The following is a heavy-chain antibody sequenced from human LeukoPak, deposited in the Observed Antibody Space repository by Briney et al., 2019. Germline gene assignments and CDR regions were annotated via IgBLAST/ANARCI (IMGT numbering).Heavy chain of an antibody. CDR2: ISGSGGST. CDR1: GFTFSSYG. J-gene: IGHJ4*02. Sequence: PGRSLRLSCAASGFTFSSYGMHWVRQAPGKGLEWVSGISGSGGSTYYADSVKGRFTISRDNSKNTLYVQMNSLRAEDTAVYYCAKDRAGVPLGGDYWGQGTLVTVSS. CDR3: AKDRAGVPLGGDY. V-gene: IGHV3-23*01. D-gene: IGHD5-24*01.